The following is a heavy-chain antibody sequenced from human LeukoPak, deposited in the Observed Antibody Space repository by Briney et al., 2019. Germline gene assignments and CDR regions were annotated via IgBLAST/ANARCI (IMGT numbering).Heavy chain of an antibody. CDR1: GLTFSSYS. D-gene: IGHD3-16*01. J-gene: IGHJ5*02. V-gene: IGHV3-21*01. CDR2: ISSSSSYI. Sequence: GGSLGLSCAASGLTFSSYSMNWVRQAPGKGLEWVSSISSSSSYIYYADSVKGRFTISRDNAKNSLYLQMNSLRAEDTAVYYCASTVWGSSSAWGQGTLVTVSS. CDR3: ASTVWGSSSA.